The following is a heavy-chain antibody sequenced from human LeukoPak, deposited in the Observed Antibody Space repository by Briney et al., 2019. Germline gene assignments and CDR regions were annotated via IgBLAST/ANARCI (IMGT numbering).Heavy chain of an antibody. V-gene: IGHV3-23*01. D-gene: IGHD6-19*01. J-gene: IGHJ4*02. CDR2: ISGSGGST. Sequence: GGSLRLSCAASGFTFSSYAMSWVRQAPGKGLEWVSAISGSGGSTYYADSVKGRFTISRDNSKNTLYLQMNSLRAEDTAVYYCARSRDSSGWFLDYWGQGTLVTVSS. CDR1: GFTFSSYA. CDR3: ARSRDSSGWFLDY.